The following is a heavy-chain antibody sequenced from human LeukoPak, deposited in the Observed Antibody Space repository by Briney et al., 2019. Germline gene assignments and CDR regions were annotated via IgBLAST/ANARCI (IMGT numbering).Heavy chain of an antibody. J-gene: IGHJ5*02. CDR1: GYTFTDYH. Sequence: ASLKVSCQSSGYTFTDYHIHWLRPAPAQVFEWMGWINVKSGVATYAQRLQGRVTMTRNTSISSVYIEINSLRPDDTAVYYWVSEGGPDTSGYGEGNWFDTWGQGTLVTVSS. CDR2: INVKSGVA. CDR3: VSEGGPDTSGYGEGNWFDT. D-gene: IGHD6-25*01. V-gene: IGHV1-2*02.